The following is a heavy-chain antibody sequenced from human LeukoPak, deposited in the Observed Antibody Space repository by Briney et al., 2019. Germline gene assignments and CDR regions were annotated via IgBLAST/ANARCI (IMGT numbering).Heavy chain of an antibody. CDR1: GFIFKNNA. CDR2: INGGGDAT. Sequence: GGSLRLSCTASGFIFKNNAMNWLRQAPGKGLEWVSAINGGGDATEYTDSVKGRFTISRDNSKNTLYLQMNSLRPEDTAVYYCASCTASCYANAFDVWGQGTLLTVSS. D-gene: IGHD2-2*01. V-gene: IGHV3-23*01. CDR3: ASCTASCYANAFDV. J-gene: IGHJ3*01.